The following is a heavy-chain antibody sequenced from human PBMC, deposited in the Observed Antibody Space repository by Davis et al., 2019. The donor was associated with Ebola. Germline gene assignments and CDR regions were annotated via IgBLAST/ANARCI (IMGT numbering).Heavy chain of an antibody. J-gene: IGHJ4*02. D-gene: IGHD3-22*01. CDR1: GFTFSSYA. V-gene: IGHV3-23*01. CDR2: ISGSGAGT. CDR3: AKDRLDYDSSGGNPRDFDY. Sequence: GESLKISCAASGFTFSSYAMSWVRQAPGKGLEWVSAISGSGAGTYYADSVKGRFTISRDNSKNTLYLQMNSLRAEDTAVYYCAKDRLDYDSSGGNPRDFDYWGQGTLVTVSS.